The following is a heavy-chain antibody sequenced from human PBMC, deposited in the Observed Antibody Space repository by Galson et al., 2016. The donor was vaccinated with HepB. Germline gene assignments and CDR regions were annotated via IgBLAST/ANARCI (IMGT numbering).Heavy chain of an antibody. CDR1: GFTFSSFW. D-gene: IGHD3-3*01. V-gene: IGHV3-74*01. J-gene: IGHJ4*02. CDR2: INLDGSST. Sequence: SLRLSCAASGFTFSSFWMHWVRQAPGKGLVWVSSINLDGSSTRYAYSVKGRFTSSRANAKKTLYLQMNSLRAEDTAVYYCARDSDTIFGVVIYDYWGQGTLVTVSS. CDR3: ARDSDTIFGVVIYDY.